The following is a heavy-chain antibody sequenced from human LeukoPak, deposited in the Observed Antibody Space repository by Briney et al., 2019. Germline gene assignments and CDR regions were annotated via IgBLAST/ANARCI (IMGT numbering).Heavy chain of an antibody. Sequence: ASVKVSCKASGYDLTKYAVQWVRQAPGQRLEWMGWIDAGNGRTKYSQDFQGRVTITADESTSTAYMELSSLRSEDTAVYYCAREGGLGAYRYWGQGTLVTVSS. J-gene: IGHJ4*02. V-gene: IGHV1-3*03. CDR1: GYDLTKYA. CDR2: IDAGNGRT. CDR3: AREGGLGAYRY. D-gene: IGHD1-26*01.